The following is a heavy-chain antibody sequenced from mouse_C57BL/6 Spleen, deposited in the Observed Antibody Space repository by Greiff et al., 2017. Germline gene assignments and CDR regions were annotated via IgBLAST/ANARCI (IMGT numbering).Heavy chain of an antibody. J-gene: IGHJ2*01. D-gene: IGHD3-2*02. Sequence: QVQLQQSGAELVRPGTSVKVSCKASGYAFTNYLIEWVKQRPGQGLEWIGVINPGSGGTNYNETFKGKATLTADKSSSTAYMQLSSLTSEDSAVYFCARQLSPYFDYWGQGTTLTVSS. CDR2: INPGSGGT. CDR1: GYAFTNYL. V-gene: IGHV1-54*01. CDR3: ARQLSPYFDY.